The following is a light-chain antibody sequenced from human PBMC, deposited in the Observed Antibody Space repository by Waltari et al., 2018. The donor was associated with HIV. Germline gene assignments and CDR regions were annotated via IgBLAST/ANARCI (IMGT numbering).Light chain of an antibody. CDR1: SNDLGTYNF. CDR2: DVT. Sequence: QSALTQPPSASGSPGQSVAISCTGSSNDLGTYNFVSWYQHHPGKAPNLLIYDVTRRPPGIPDRFSGTKSGYTASLTVSDLQVEDEADYYCVSYTEKDTFLLFGGGTKLAV. V-gene: IGLV2-8*01. J-gene: IGLJ2*01. CDR3: VSYTEKDTFLL.